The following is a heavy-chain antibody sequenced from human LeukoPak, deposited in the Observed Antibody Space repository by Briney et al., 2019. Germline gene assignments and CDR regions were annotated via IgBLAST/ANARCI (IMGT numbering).Heavy chain of an antibody. CDR1: GFTFSSYA. D-gene: IGHD6-19*01. CDR3: ARSGGYSSLDY. Sequence: PGGSLRLSCAASGFTFSSYAMHWVRQAPGKGLEWVAVISYDGSNKYYADSVKGRFTISRDNSKNTLYLQMNSLRAEDTAVYYCARSGGYSSLDYWGQGTLVTVSS. V-gene: IGHV3-30-3*01. J-gene: IGHJ4*02. CDR2: ISYDGSNK.